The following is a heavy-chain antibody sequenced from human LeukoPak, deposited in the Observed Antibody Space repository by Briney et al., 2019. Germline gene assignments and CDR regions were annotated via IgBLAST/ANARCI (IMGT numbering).Heavy chain of an antibody. J-gene: IGHJ3*02. CDR3: ARFKIAAAGRGGAFDI. CDR1: GGSISTSNYY. Sequence: SETLSLTCTVSGGSISTSNYYWGWIRQPPGKGLEWIGNIFYSGSTYYSPSLRSRVTISVDTSKNQFSLKLSSVTAADTAVYYCARFKIAAAGRGGAFDIWGQGTMVTVSS. CDR2: IFYSGST. D-gene: IGHD6-13*01. V-gene: IGHV4-39*07.